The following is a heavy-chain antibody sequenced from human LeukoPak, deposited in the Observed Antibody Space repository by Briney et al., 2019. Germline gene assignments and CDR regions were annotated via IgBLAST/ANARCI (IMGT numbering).Heavy chain of an antibody. CDR2: ISDGGST. CDR3: VRHCCSSPSKRTFDI. CDR1: GGSFSGYY. V-gene: IGHV4-34*01. Sequence: SETLSLTCAVYGGSFSGYYWSWIRKPPGKGLEWIGTISDGGSTYYNPSLKSRIIISVDTSKNQFSLQLSSVTAADTAVYYCVRHCCSSPSKRTFDIWGQGTLVAVSS. D-gene: IGHD2-15*01. J-gene: IGHJ3*02.